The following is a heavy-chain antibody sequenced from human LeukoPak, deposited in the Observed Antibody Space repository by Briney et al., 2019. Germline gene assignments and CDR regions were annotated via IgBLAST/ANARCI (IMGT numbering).Heavy chain of an antibody. D-gene: IGHD3-10*01. CDR3: ARQAGYYSSGTTHYYMDV. CDR1: GFTFSSYA. CDR2: ISYDGGNK. Sequence: PGRSLILSCAASGFTFSSYAMHWVRQAPGKGLEWVAVISYDGGNKYYADSVKGRFTISRDNSKNTLYLQMNSLRPEDTAVYYCARQAGYYSSGTTHYYMDVWGRGTTVTVSS. V-gene: IGHV3-30*04. J-gene: IGHJ6*03.